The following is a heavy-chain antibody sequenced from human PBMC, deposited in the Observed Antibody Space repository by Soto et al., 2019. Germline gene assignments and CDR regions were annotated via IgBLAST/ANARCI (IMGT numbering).Heavy chain of an antibody. V-gene: IGHV3-15*01. J-gene: IGHJ4*02. CDR2: IKSKSDGGTT. D-gene: IGHD2-2*01. CDR1: GFTFSKAR. CDR3: TTLNSIVVEPAAIWRAVY. Sequence: GGSLRLSCAASGFTFSKARMSWVRQAPGKGLEWVGRIKSKSDGGTTDYAAPVKGRFTISRDDSKNTLYLQMNSLKTEDTAVYYCTTLNSIVVEPAAIWRAVYWGQGTLVTVSS.